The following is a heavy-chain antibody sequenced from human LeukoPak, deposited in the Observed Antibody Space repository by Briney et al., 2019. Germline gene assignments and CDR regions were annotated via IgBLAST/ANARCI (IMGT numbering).Heavy chain of an antibody. J-gene: IGHJ3*02. CDR1: GGSISTSNYY. D-gene: IGHD3-9*01. CDR2: IFYSGST. Sequence: SETLSLTCTVSGGSISTSNYYWGWIRQPPGKGLEWIGNIFYSGSTYYSPSLKSRVTISLDTSRNQFSLKLTSVTAADTAVYYCAKSTGSGFVDIWGQGTMVTVSS. V-gene: IGHV4-39*07. CDR3: AKSTGSGFVDI.